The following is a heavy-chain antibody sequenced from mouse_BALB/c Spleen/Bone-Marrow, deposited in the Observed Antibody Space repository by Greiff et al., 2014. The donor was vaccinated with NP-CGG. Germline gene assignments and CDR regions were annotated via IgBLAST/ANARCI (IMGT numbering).Heavy chain of an antibody. V-gene: IGHV14-3*02. CDR1: GFNIKDTY. J-gene: IGHJ4*01. CDR2: IDPANGNT. Sequence: EVHLVESGAELVKPGASVKLSCTASGFNIKDTYMHWVKQRPEQGLEWIGRIDPANGNTKYDPKFRDKATITTDTSSNTAYLQLSSLTSEDTAVYYCARDDYDDYYAMDYWGQGTSVTVSS. D-gene: IGHD2-4*01. CDR3: ARDDYDDYYAMDY.